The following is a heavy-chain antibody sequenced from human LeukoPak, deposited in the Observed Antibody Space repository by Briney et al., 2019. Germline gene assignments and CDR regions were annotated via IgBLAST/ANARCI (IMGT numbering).Heavy chain of an antibody. CDR3: ARVRGSRQQGTFDY. CDR2: IYYSGST. Sequence: SETLSLTCTVSGGSISSSSYYWGWIRQPPGKGLEWIGSIYYSGSTYYNPSLKSRVTISVDTSKNQFSLKLSSVTAADTAVYYCARVRGSRQQGTFDYWGQGTLVTVSS. D-gene: IGHD6-13*01. CDR1: GGSISSSSYY. J-gene: IGHJ4*02. V-gene: IGHV4-39*07.